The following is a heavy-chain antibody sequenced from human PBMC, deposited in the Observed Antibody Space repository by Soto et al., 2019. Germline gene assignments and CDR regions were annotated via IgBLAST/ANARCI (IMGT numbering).Heavy chain of an antibody. D-gene: IGHD6-6*01. CDR3: ARDRGRIAARPFYYYYGMDV. CDR1: GFTVSSNY. J-gene: IGHJ6*02. CDR2: IYSGGST. Sequence: GGSLRLSCAASGFTVSSNYMSWVRQAPGKGLEWVSVIYSGGSTYYADSVKGRFTISRDNSKSTLYLQMNSLRAEDTAVYYCARDRGRIAARPFYYYYGMDVWGQGTTVTVSS. V-gene: IGHV3-53*01.